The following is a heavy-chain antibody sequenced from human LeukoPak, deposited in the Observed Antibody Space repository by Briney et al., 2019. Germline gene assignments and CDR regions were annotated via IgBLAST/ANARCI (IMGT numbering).Heavy chain of an antibody. D-gene: IGHD3-10*01. CDR3: ARGTLRGYNWFDP. J-gene: IGHJ5*02. CDR2: IYYSGST. Sequence: SETLSLTCTVSGGSISSYYWSWIRQPPGNGLEWIGYIYYSGSTNYNPSLKSRVTISVDTSKNQFSLKLSSVTAADTAVYYCARGTLRGYNWFDPWGQGTLVTVSS. CDR1: GGSISSYY. V-gene: IGHV4-59*01.